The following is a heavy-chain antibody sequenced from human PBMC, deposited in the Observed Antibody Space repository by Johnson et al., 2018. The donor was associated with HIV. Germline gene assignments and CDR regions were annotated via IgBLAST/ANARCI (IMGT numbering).Heavy chain of an antibody. CDR2: IKQDGSDR. D-gene: IGHD5/OR15-5a*01. CDR1: GFTFNSQW. CDR3: ARGSGLADAFDI. Sequence: VQLVESGGGLVQPGGSLRLSCAASGFTFNSQWMTWVRQAPGKGLEWVANIKQDGSDRSYVNSVKGRFTISRDDPKNSLYLQMHSLRAEDTAVYYCARGSGLADAFDIWGQGTMVTVSS. V-gene: IGHV3-7*01. J-gene: IGHJ3*02.